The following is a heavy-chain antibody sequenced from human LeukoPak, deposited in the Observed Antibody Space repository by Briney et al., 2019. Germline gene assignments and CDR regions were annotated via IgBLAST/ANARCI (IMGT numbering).Heavy chain of an antibody. J-gene: IGHJ5*02. Sequence: SETLSLTCAVYGGSFSGYYWSWIRQPPGKGLEWIGEINHSGSTNYNPSLKSRVTISVDKSKNQFSLKLSSVTAADTAVYYCARDGPIAAAGINWFDPWGQGTLVTVSS. CDR1: GGSFSGYY. V-gene: IGHV4-34*01. CDR3: ARDGPIAAAGINWFDP. D-gene: IGHD6-13*01. CDR2: INHSGST.